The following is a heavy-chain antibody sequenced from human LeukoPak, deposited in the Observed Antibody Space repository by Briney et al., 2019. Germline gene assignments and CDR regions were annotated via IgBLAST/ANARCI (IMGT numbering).Heavy chain of an antibody. Sequence: SGGSLRLSCAASGFTFDDYGMSWVRQAPGKGLEWVSGINWNGGSTGYADSVKGRFTISRDNAKNSLYLQMNSLRAEDTALYYCARGGSSWPYYYYMDVWGKGTTVTVSS. J-gene: IGHJ6*03. CDR1: GFTFDDYG. V-gene: IGHV3-20*04. D-gene: IGHD6-13*01. CDR2: INWNGGST. CDR3: ARGGSSWPYYYYMDV.